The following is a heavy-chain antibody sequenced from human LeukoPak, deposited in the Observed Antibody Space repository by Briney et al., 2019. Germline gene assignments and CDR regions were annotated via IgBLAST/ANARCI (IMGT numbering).Heavy chain of an antibody. V-gene: IGHV5-51*01. J-gene: IGHJ3*02. D-gene: IGHD2-15*01. CDR2: IYPGDSDT. Sequence: GESLKISCKGSGYSFTSYWIGWVRQMPGKGLEWMGIIYPGDSDTRYSPSFQGQVAISADKSISTAYLQWSSLKASDTAMYYCARQVVAATGGDAFDIWGQGTMVTVSS. CDR1: GYSFTSYW. CDR3: ARQVVAATGGDAFDI.